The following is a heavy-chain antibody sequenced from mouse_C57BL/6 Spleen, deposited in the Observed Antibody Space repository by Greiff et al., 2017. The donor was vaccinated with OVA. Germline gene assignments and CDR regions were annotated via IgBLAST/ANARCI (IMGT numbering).Heavy chain of an antibody. CDR1: GYTFTSYW. CDR2: IDPSDSYT. Sequence: QVQLQQPGAELVKPGASVKLSCKASGYTFTSYWMQWVKQRPGQGLEWIGEIDPSDSYTNYNQKFKGKATLTVDTSSSTAYMQLSSLTSEDSAVYYCARRLIHAMDYWGQGTSVTVSS. CDR3: ARRLIHAMDY. J-gene: IGHJ4*01. V-gene: IGHV1-50*01.